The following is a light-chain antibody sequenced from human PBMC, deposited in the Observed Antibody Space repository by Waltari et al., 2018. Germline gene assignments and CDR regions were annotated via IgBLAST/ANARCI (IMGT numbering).Light chain of an antibody. J-gene: IGKJ2*01. CDR2: DSS. CDR3: QHYKGVHPYT. CDR1: QDISDY. Sequence: DIQMTQSPSSLSASVGDRVTITCQASQDISDYLNWYQHKPGKAPKLLIYDSSRLHTGVPSRFSGSGSGTDCTFTINSVQPEDFATYYCQHYKGVHPYTFGQGTKLEMK. V-gene: IGKV1-33*01.